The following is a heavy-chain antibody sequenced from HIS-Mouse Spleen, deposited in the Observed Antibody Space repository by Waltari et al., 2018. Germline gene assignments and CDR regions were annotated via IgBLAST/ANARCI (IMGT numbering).Heavy chain of an antibody. J-gene: IGHJ4*02. CDR3: ARLDGALYYFDY. CDR1: GGSFSGYY. Sequence: QVQLQQWGAGLLKPSETLSLTCAVYGGSFSGYYWSWIRQPPGKGLEWIGEINHSGSTNYHPSLKSRVTISVDTSKNQFSLKLSSVTAADTAVYYCARLDGALYYFDYWGQGTLVTVSS. V-gene: IGHV4-34*01. CDR2: INHSGST. D-gene: IGHD1-1*01.